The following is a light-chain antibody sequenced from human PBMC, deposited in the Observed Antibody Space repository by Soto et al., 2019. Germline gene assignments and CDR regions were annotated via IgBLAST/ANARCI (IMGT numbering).Light chain of an antibody. Sequence: EIVLTQSPGTLSLSPGERATLSCRASQSVSSSYLAWYQQKPGQAPRLLIYGASSRATGIPDRFSGSGSGTDFTLTISRLEPEDFALYYCQQHINWPLTFGGGTKVDIK. V-gene: IGKV3D-20*02. CDR2: GAS. CDR1: QSVSSSY. J-gene: IGKJ4*01. CDR3: QQHINWPLT.